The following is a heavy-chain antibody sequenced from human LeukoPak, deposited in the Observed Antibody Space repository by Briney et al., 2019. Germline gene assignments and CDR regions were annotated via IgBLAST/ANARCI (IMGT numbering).Heavy chain of an antibody. V-gene: IGHV1-69*13. D-gene: IGHD3-22*01. CDR3: ARDWEIGTYYYDSSGRPNDAFDI. Sequence: GASVKVSFKASGGTFSSYAISWVRQAPGQGLEWMGGIIPIFGTANYAQKFQGRVTITADESTSTAYMELSSLRSEDTAVYYCARDWEIGTYYYDSSGRPNDAFDIWGQGTMVTVSS. CDR2: IIPIFGTA. CDR1: GGTFSSYA. J-gene: IGHJ3*02.